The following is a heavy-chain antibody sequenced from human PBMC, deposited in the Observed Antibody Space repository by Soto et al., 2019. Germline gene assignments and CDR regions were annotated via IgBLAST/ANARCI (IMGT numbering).Heavy chain of an antibody. CDR2: ISHSGST. Sequence: SETLSLTCAVNGGSFSDYYWSWVRQPPGKGLEWIGAISHSGSTSYNPALKSRVTISIDTSKNQFSLKLSSVSAADTAMYYCARGLQRRFGGYKGLGYHGMDVWGQGTTVTVSS. CDR1: GGSFSDYY. CDR3: ARGLQRRFGGYKGLGYHGMDV. J-gene: IGHJ6*02. V-gene: IGHV4-34*01. D-gene: IGHD5-12*01.